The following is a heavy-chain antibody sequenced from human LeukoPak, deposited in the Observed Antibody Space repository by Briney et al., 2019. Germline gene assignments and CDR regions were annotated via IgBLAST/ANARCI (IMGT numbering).Heavy chain of an antibody. CDR3: ARVEGWSLGADY. CDR2: MNPNSGNT. Sequence: GASVKVSCKASGYTFTSYDINWVRQATGQGLEWMGWMNPNSGNTGYAQKFQGRVTMTRNTSISTAYMELSSLRSEDTAVYYCARVEGWSLGADYWGQGTLVTVSS. V-gene: IGHV1-8*01. J-gene: IGHJ4*02. D-gene: IGHD6-19*01. CDR1: GYTFTSYD.